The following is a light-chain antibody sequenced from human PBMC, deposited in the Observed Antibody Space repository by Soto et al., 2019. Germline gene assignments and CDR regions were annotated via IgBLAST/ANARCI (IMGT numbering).Light chain of an antibody. V-gene: IGKV3-11*01. CDR3: QQRSNWPPWT. CDR1: QSVSSY. CDR2: DAS. Sequence: EIVLTQSPATLSLSPGERATLSCRASQSVSSYLAWYQQKPGQAPRLLIYDASNRATGIPARFSGSGSGTDFTLPISSLEPEDFEVYYCQQRSNWPPWTFGQGTKVEIK. J-gene: IGKJ1*01.